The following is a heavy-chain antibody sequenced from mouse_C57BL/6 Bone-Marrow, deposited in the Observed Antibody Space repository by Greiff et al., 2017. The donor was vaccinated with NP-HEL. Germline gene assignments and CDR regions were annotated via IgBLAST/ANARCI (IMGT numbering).Heavy chain of an antibody. D-gene: IGHD1-1*01. J-gene: IGHJ2*01. V-gene: IGHV5-9-1*02. CDR1: GFTFSSYA. CDR2: ISSGGDYI. Sequence: EVMLVESGEGLVKPGGSLKLSCAASGFTFSSYAMSWVRQTPEKRLEWVAYISSGGDYIYYADTVKGRFTISRDNARNTLYLQMSSLKSEDTAMYYCTRDGSSARYFDYWGQGTTLTVSS. CDR3: TRDGSSARYFDY.